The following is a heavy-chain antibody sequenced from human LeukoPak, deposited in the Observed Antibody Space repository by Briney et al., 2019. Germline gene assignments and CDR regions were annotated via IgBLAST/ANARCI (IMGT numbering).Heavy chain of an antibody. CDR1: GGSISSYH. CDR3: VRGNYDSRGYSNAFDI. J-gene: IGHJ3*02. D-gene: IGHD3-22*01. CDR2: ISYSGST. V-gene: IGHV4-59*01. Sequence: AETLSLTRTVSGGSISSYHWSWIRRPPGKRLEWIGFISYSGSTNSNPSLKSRVAISIDTSENQFSLKLSSVTAADTAVYYCVRGNYDSRGYSNAFDIWGQGAMVTVSS.